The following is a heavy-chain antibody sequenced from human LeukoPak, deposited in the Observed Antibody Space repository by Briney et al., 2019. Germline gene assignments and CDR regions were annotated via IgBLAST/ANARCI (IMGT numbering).Heavy chain of an antibody. V-gene: IGHV1-2*02. CDR2: INPNSGGT. CDR3: AREKVGARPEYYYYYYMDV. Sequence: ASVKVSCKASGYTFTGYYMHWVRQAPGQGLELMGWINPNSGGTNYAQKFQGRVTMTRDTSISTAYMELSRLRSDDTAVYYCAREKVGARPEYYYYYYMDVWGKGTTVTISS. D-gene: IGHD1-26*01. CDR1: GYTFTGYY. J-gene: IGHJ6*03.